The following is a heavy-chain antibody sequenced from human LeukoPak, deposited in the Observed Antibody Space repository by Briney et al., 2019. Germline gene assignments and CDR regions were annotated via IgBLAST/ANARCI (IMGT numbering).Heavy chain of an antibody. V-gene: IGHV3-23*01. J-gene: IGHJ4*02. Sequence: GGSLRLSCAASGFTVSSNYMSWVRQTPRKGLEWVSGISAGGTNTHYADSVKGRFTISRDNSKNTLYLHMNSLRAEDTAVYFCAYYDSSGYYYGRLRYWGQGTPVTVSS. D-gene: IGHD3-22*01. CDR2: ISAGGTNT. CDR1: GFTVSSNY. CDR3: AYYDSSGYYYGRLRY.